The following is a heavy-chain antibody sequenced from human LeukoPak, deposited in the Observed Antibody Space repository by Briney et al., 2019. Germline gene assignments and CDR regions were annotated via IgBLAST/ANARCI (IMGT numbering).Heavy chain of an antibody. CDR2: IYHSGST. CDR1: GGSISSGGYY. D-gene: IGHD6-6*01. J-gene: IGHJ5*02. V-gene: IGHV4-30-2*01. CDR3: AREVIEYSSSSPTRWFDP. Sequence: SETLSLTCTVSGGSISSGGYYWSWIRQPPGKGLEWIGYIYHSGSTYYNPSLKSRVTISVDRSKNQLSLKLSPVTAADTAVYYCAREVIEYSSSSPTRWFDPWGQGTLVTVS.